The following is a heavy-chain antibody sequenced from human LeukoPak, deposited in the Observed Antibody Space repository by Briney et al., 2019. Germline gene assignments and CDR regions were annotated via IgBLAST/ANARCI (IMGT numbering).Heavy chain of an antibody. D-gene: IGHD6-19*01. V-gene: IGHV5-51*01. CDR1: GYIFTTYW. Sequence: GESLKISCKVSGYIFTTYWIGWVRQMPGKGLEWMGTIYPDDSETRYSPSFQGQVAISADKSLSTAFLQWSSLKASDTAMYYCARHRFYSNGWSPFDNWGQGTLVTVSP. J-gene: IGHJ4*02. CDR3: ARHRFYSNGWSPFDN. CDR2: IYPDDSET.